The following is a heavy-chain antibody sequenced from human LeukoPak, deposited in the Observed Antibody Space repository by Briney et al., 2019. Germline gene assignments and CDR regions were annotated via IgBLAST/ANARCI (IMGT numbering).Heavy chain of an antibody. J-gene: IGHJ4*02. D-gene: IGHD6-13*01. Sequence: SETLSLTCTVSGGSISSYYWSWIRQPPGKGLEWIGYIYYSGTTNYNPSLKSRVTISVDTSKNQFSLKLSSVTAADSAVYYCARGVYIAAAQYGYWGQGTLVTVSS. V-gene: IGHV4-59*01. CDR3: ARGVYIAAAQYGY. CDR1: GGSISSYY. CDR2: IYYSGTT.